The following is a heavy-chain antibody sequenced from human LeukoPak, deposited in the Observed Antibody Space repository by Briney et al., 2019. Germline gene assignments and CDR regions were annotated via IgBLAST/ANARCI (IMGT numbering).Heavy chain of an antibody. CDR1: GYTFTSYD. D-gene: IGHD3-9*01. Sequence: ASVKVSCKASGYTFTSYDINWVRQATGQGLEWMGWLNSNSGNTGYAQKFQGRVTMTRNTSISTAYMELSSLGSEDTAVYYCARAFGWLNAFDIWGQGTMVTISS. V-gene: IGHV1-8*01. CDR2: LNSNSGNT. J-gene: IGHJ3*02. CDR3: ARAFGWLNAFDI.